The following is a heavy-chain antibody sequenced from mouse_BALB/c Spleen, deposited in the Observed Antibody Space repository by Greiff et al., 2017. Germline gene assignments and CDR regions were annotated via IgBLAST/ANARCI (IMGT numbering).Heavy chain of an antibody. CDR3: ARESTFAY. Sequence: EVKLQESGGGLVQPGGSLKLSCAASGYAFSRYWMSWVRQAPGKGLEWIGEINPDSSTINYTPSLKDKFIISRDNAKKTLYLQMSKVRSEDTALYYCARESTFAYWGQGTLVTVSA. CDR2: INPDSSTI. CDR1: GYAFSRYW. V-gene: IGHV4-1*02. J-gene: IGHJ3*01.